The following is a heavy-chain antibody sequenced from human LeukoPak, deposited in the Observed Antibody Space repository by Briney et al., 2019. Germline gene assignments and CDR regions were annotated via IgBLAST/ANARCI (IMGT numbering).Heavy chain of an antibody. Sequence: VASVKVSCKASGYTFTSYGISWVRQAPGQGLEWMGWISAYNGNTNYAQKLQGRVTMTTDTSTSTAYMELRSLRSDDTAVYYCAGDIVVVPAAITRAFDIWGQGTMVTVSS. V-gene: IGHV1-18*01. CDR1: GYTFTSYG. CDR3: AGDIVVVPAAITRAFDI. J-gene: IGHJ3*02. CDR2: ISAYNGNT. D-gene: IGHD2-2*02.